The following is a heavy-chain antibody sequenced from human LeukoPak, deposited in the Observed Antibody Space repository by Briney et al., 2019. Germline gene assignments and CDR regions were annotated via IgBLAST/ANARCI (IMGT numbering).Heavy chain of an antibody. Sequence: SVKVSCKASGGTFSSYAISWVRQAPGQGLEWMGRIIPIFGIANYAQKFQGRVTITADKSTSTAYMELSSLRSEDTAVYYCARLPGYSSGWSEDYWGQGTLSPSPQ. V-gene: IGHV1-69*04. J-gene: IGHJ4*02. CDR1: GGTFSSYA. CDR3: ARLPGYSSGWSEDY. D-gene: IGHD6-19*01. CDR2: IIPIFGIA.